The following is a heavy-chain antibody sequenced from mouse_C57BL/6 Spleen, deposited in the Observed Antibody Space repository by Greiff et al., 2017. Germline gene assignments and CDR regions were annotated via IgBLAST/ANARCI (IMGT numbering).Heavy chain of an antibody. CDR2: ISSGSSTI. CDR1: GFTFSDYG. V-gene: IGHV5-17*01. D-gene: IGHD1-1*01. J-gene: IGHJ4*01. CDR3: ARPTTVDAMDY. Sequence: EVQLVESGGGLVKPGGSLKLSCAASGFTFSDYGMHWVRQAPEKGLEWVAYISSGSSTIYYADTVKGRFPITRDNAKNTLFRQMTSLRSEDTAMYYCARPTTVDAMDYWGQGTSVTVSS.